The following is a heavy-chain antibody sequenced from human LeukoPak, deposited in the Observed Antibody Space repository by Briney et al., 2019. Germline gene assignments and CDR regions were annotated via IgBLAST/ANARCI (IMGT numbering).Heavy chain of an antibody. J-gene: IGHJ6*02. CDR3: AKNLYCGGGSCYPSALGMDV. V-gene: IGHV3-30*04. CDR2: ILYDGSNK. D-gene: IGHD2-15*01. CDR1: GFTFSSYA. Sequence: GGSLRLSCAASGFTFSSYAMHWVRQAPGKGLEWVAVILYDGSNKYYADSVKGRFTISRDNSKNTLFLQMNSLRAEDTAVYYCAKNLYCGGGSCYPSALGMDVWGQGTTVTVSS.